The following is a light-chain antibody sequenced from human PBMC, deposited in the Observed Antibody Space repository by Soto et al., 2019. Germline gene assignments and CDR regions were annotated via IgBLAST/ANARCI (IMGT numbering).Light chain of an antibody. CDR1: QSICNN. Sequence: EIVMTQSPATLSVSPGAIATLSCRASQSICNNVDWYQQKPGQATRLLIAAASTWATGIPARFSGSGSVTEFILTISSLQSEDFAVYYCQKYHDWPPSTFGQGTKLEIK. V-gene: IGKV3-15*01. J-gene: IGKJ2*02. CDR2: AAS. CDR3: QKYHDWPPST.